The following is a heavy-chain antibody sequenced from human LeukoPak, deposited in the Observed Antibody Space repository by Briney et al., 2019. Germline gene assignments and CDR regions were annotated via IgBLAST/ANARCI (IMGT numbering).Heavy chain of an antibody. CDR3: ARGPTIFGVVIYYFDY. D-gene: IGHD3-3*01. J-gene: IGHJ4*02. Sequence: PSETLFLTCAVYGGSFSGYYWSWIRQPPGKGLEWIGEINHSGSTNYNPSLKSRVTISVDTSKNQFSLKLSSVTAADTAVYYCARGPTIFGVVIYYFDYWGQGTLVTVSS. CDR2: INHSGST. CDR1: GGSFSGYY. V-gene: IGHV4-34*01.